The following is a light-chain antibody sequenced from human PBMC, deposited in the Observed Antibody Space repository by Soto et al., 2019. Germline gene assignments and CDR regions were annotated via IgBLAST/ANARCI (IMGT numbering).Light chain of an antibody. CDR2: GAS. J-gene: IGKJ4*01. Sequence: EIVITQSPATLSVSPGERATLSCRARQYVSSNLAWYQQKLGQAPRLLIYGASTRATGLPARFSGSGSGTEFTLTISSLQSEDFAVYYCQQYNAWPLSFGGGTKVEIK. V-gene: IGKV3-15*01. CDR3: QQYNAWPLS. CDR1: QYVSSN.